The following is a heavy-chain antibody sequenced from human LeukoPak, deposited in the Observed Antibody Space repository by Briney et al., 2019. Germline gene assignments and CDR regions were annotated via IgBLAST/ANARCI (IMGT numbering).Heavy chain of an antibody. Sequence: SETLSLTCTVSGGSISSSSYYWGWIRQPPGKGLEWIGSIYYSESTYYNPSLKSRVTISVDTSKNQFSLKLSSVTAADTAVYYCARHDPVYYDFWSGYPLGGFDYWGQGTLVTVSS. D-gene: IGHD3-3*01. J-gene: IGHJ4*02. CDR3: ARHDPVYYDFWSGYPLGGFDY. CDR1: GGSISSSSYY. V-gene: IGHV4-39*01. CDR2: IYYSEST.